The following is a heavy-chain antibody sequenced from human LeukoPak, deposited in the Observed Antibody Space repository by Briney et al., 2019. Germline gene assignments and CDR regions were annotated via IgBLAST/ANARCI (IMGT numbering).Heavy chain of an antibody. J-gene: IGHJ4*02. V-gene: IGHV1-69*13. CDR2: IIPIFGTA. D-gene: IGHD3-3*01. Sequence: SVKVSCKASGGTFISYAISWVRQAPGQGLEWMGGIIPIFGTANYAQKFQGRVTITADESTSTAYMELSSLRSEDTAVYYCARSTYYDFWSGYLRWGQGTLVTVSS. CDR1: GGTFISYA. CDR3: ARSTYYDFWSGYLR.